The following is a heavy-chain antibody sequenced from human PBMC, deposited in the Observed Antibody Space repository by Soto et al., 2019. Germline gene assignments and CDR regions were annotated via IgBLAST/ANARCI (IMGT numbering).Heavy chain of an antibody. Sequence: QVQLVESGGGVVQPGRSLRLSCAASGFAFSSYGMHWVRQAPGKGLEWVTVIWSGGSDKYYADSVKGRFTISRDNSKNTPYLQMSSLRAEDTVVYYCARVCGSGTYPIDYWGQGTLVTVSS. D-gene: IGHD3-10*01. J-gene: IGHJ4*02. CDR3: ARVCGSGTYPIDY. CDR1: GFAFSSYG. V-gene: IGHV3-33*01. CDR2: IWSGGSDK.